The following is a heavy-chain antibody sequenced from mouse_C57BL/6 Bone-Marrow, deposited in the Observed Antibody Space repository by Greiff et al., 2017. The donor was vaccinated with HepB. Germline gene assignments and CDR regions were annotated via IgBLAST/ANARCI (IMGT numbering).Heavy chain of an antibody. CDR1: GFTFSDFY. CDR3: ARDAFYYYGSSYYAMDY. Sequence: EVMLVESGGGLVQSGRSLRLSCATSGFTFSDFYMEWVRQAPGKGLEWIAASRNKANDYTTEYSASVKGRFIVSRDTSQSILYLQMNALRAEDTAIYYCARDAFYYYGSSYYAMDYWGQGTSVTVSS. CDR2: SRNKANDYTT. J-gene: IGHJ4*01. V-gene: IGHV7-1*01. D-gene: IGHD1-1*01.